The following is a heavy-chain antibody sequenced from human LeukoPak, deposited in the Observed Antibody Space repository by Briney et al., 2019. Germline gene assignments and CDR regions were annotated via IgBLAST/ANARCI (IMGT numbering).Heavy chain of an antibody. Sequence: SETLSLTCAVHGASFAGYSWSWIRQSPGKGLEWIGEVNRVGYTIYNPSLKSRVNISIDTSTTQFSLRLSSVTVADTAVYFCARERVVSDYNWFDPWGQGTLVTLSS. CDR2: VNRVGYT. V-gene: IGHV4-34*01. CDR3: ARERVVSDYNWFDP. CDR1: GASFAGYS. D-gene: IGHD6-25*01. J-gene: IGHJ5*02.